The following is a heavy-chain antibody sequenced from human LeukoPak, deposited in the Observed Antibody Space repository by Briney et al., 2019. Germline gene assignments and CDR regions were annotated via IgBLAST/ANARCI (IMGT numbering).Heavy chain of an antibody. J-gene: IGHJ4*02. CDR1: GFTFSSSA. V-gene: IGHV3-23*01. Sequence: GGSLRLSCAASGFTFSSSAMSWVRQAPGKGLEWVSCISGNGGNTYYADSVKGRFTISRDNSKNTLYLQMNSLRAEDTAVYYCAKGYDSSGTGTFDYWGQGTLITVSS. CDR2: ISGNGGNT. D-gene: IGHD3-22*01. CDR3: AKGYDSSGTGTFDY.